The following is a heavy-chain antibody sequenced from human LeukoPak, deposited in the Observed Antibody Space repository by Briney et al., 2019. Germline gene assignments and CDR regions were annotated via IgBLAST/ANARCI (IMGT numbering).Heavy chain of an antibody. CDR2: ISGSGGNT. D-gene: IGHD4-17*01. CDR1: GFTFSNYA. CDR3: ANGNNGDYVRLDY. V-gene: IGHV3-23*01. Sequence: GGSLRLSCAASGFTFSNYAMTWVRQASGKALECVSVISGSGGNTYYADSVKGRFTISRDNSKNTLYLQMNSLRAEDTAVYYCANGNNGDYVRLDYWGQGTLVTVSS. J-gene: IGHJ4*02.